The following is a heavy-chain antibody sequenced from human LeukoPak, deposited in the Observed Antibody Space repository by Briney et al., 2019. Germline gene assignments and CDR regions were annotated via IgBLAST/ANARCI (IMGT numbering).Heavy chain of an antibody. V-gene: IGHV4-59*08. D-gene: IGHD1-1*01. CDR3: ARVLNWNAGGFDY. J-gene: IGHJ4*02. CDR2: IYYSGST. Sequence: PSETLSLTCTVSGGSISSYYWSWIRQPPGKGLEWIGYIYYSGSTNYNPSLKSRVTISVDTSKNQFSLKLSSVTAADTAVYYCARVLNWNAGGFDYWGQGTLVTVSS. CDR1: GGSISSYY.